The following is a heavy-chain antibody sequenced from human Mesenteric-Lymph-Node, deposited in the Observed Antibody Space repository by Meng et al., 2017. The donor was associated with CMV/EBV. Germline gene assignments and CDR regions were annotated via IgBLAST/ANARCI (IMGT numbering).Heavy chain of an antibody. V-gene: IGHV4-39*01. D-gene: IGHD2-2*01. Sequence: GSLRLSCTVSGGSISSSSYYWGWVRQPPGKGLEWIGSIYYSGSTYYNPSLKSRVTISVDTSKNQFSLKLSSVTAADTAVYYCARHESDLGYCSSTSCPTMYNWFDPWGQGTLVTVSS. CDR3: ARHESDLGYCSSTSCPTMYNWFDP. J-gene: IGHJ5*02. CDR2: IYYSGST. CDR1: GGSISSSSYY.